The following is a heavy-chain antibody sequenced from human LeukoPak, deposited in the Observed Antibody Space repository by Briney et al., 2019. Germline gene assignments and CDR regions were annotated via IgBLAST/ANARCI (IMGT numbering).Heavy chain of an antibody. Sequence: ASVKVSCKASGGTFSSYAISWVRQAPGQGLEWMGRMIPILGIANYAQKFQGRVTITADKSTSTAYMELSSLRSEDTAVYYCAYQPHYYDSSGYYYKADYYFDYWGQGTLVTVSS. CDR2: MIPILGIA. V-gene: IGHV1-69*04. D-gene: IGHD3-22*01. CDR3: AYQPHYYDSSGYYYKADYYFDY. J-gene: IGHJ4*02. CDR1: GGTFSSYA.